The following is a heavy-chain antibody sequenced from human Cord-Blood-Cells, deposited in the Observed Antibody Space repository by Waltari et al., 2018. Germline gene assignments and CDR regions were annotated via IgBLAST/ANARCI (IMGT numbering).Heavy chain of an antibody. J-gene: IGHJ4*02. CDR3: ARSCIAAAGTWDY. V-gene: IGHV1-8*01. D-gene: IGHD6-13*01. Sequence: QVQLVQSGAEVKKPGASVTVSCKASGYTFTSYNINWVRQATGQGLEWMGWMNPNSGNTGYAQKFQGRVTMTRNTSISTAYMELSSLRSEDTAVYYCARSCIAAAGTWDYWGQGTLVTVSS. CDR2: MNPNSGNT. CDR1: GYTFTSYN.